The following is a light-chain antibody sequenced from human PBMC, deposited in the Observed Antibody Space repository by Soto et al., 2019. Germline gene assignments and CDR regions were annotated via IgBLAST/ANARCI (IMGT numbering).Light chain of an antibody. CDR1: QSISTF. Sequence: DIQLTQSPSSLSASVGDRVTITGLASQSISTFLNWYQQKPGKAPKVLICAASSLQSGVPSRFSGSGSGTDFTLTITSLQPEDFATYYCQQSFTTPRTFGQGTKVDI. J-gene: IGKJ1*01. CDR2: AAS. V-gene: IGKV1-39*01. CDR3: QQSFTTPRT.